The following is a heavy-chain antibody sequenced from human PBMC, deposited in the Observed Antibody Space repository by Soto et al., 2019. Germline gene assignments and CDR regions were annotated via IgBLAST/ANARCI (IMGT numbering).Heavy chain of an antibody. CDR1: GYTFTSDD. CDR2: MNPNSGNT. J-gene: IGHJ5*02. V-gene: IGHV1-8*01. D-gene: IGHD6-19*01. Sequence: SVKVSGKASGYTFTSDDINWVRQATGQGLEWMGWMNPNSGNTGYAQKFQGRVTITADESTSTAYMELSSLRSEDTAVYYCARDRGYGSRWYNWFDPWGQGTLVNVSS. CDR3: ARDRGYGSRWYNWFDP.